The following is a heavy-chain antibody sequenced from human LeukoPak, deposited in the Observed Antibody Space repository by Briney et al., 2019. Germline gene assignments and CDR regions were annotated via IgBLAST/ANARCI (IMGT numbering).Heavy chain of an antibody. Sequence: SETLSLTCAVYGGSFSGYYWSWIRQPPGKGLEWIGEINHSGSTNYNPSLKSRVTISVDTSKNQFSLKLSSVTAADTAVYYCVSQIRDCSSTSCYSPYWGQGTLVTVSS. D-gene: IGHD2-2*01. J-gene: IGHJ4*02. CDR2: INHSGST. CDR3: VSQIRDCSSTSCYSPY. V-gene: IGHV4-34*01. CDR1: GGSFSGYY.